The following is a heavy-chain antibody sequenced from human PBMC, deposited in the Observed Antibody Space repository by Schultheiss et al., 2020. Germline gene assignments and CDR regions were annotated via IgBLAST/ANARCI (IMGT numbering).Heavy chain of an antibody. D-gene: IGHD2-21*02. CDR2: INPSGGST. V-gene: IGHV1-46*01. J-gene: IGHJ4*02. CDR1: GYTFTGYY. Sequence: ASVKVSCKASGYTFTGYYMHWVRQAPGQGLEWMGIINPSGGSTSYAQKFQGRVTMTRDTSTSTVYMELSSLRSEDTAVYYCARDFAHCGVDCYHDYWGQGTLVTVSS. CDR3: ARDFAHCGVDCYHDY.